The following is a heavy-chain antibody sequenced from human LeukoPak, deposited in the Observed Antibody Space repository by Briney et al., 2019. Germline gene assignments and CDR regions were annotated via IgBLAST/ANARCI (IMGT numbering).Heavy chain of an antibody. J-gene: IGHJ3*02. CDR3: ARDPSHSSGFFDI. CDR1: GGSISSYY. Sequence: PSETLSLTCTVSGGSISSYYWCWIRQPPGKGLEWIGYIYYSGSTNYNPSLKSRVTISVDTSKNQFSLKLSSVTAADTAVYYCARDPSHSSGFFDIWGQGTMVTVSS. V-gene: IGHV4-59*01. CDR2: IYYSGST. D-gene: IGHD6-19*01.